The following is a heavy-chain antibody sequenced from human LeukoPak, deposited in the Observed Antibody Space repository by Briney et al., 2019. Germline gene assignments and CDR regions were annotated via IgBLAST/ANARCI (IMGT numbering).Heavy chain of an antibody. Sequence: GASVKVSCKVSGYTLTELSMHWVRQAPGKGLEWMGGFDPEDGETIYAQKFQGRVTMTEDTSTDTAYMELSSLRSEDTAVYYCATWGSSSSPPAHWFDPWGQGTLVTVSS. CDR2: FDPEDGET. J-gene: IGHJ5*02. CDR1: GYTLTELS. D-gene: IGHD6-6*01. V-gene: IGHV1-24*01. CDR3: ATWGSSSSPPAHWFDP.